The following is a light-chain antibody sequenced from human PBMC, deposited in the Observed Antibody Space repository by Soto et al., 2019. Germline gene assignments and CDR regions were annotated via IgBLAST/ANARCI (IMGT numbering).Light chain of an antibody. CDR2: DAS. V-gene: IGKV3-11*01. J-gene: IGKJ5*01. CDR1: QSVSSY. CDR3: QQRTNWPIT. Sequence: EIVVTQSPAALSLSPGERATLSCSASQSVSSYLAWYQQKPGQAPRLLIYDASHRATGIPARFSGSGSGTDFTLTISSLEPEDIAVYYCQQRTNWPITFGQGTRLEIK.